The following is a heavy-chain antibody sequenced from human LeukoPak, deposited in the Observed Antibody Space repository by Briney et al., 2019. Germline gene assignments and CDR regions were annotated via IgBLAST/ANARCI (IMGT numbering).Heavy chain of an antibody. V-gene: IGHV3-53*01. Sequence: GSLRLSCAASGFTVSSNYMSWVCEAPGKGLEWVLVIYSGGSTYYADSVKGRFTISRDNSKNTLYLQMNSLRAEDTAVYYCARQAYCGGDCYLNYFDYWGQGTLVTVSS. CDR3: ARQAYCGGDCYLNYFDY. CDR1: GFTVSSNY. D-gene: IGHD2-21*02. J-gene: IGHJ4*02. CDR2: IYSGGST.